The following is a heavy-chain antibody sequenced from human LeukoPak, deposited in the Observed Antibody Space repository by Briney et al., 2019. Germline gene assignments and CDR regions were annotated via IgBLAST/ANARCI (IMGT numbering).Heavy chain of an antibody. D-gene: IGHD3-22*01. V-gene: IGHV3-48*03. CDR3: ARDHSMGVNDSSGYYLDY. CDR2: ISSSGSTI. Sequence: GSLRLSCAASGFTFSRYEMNWVRQAPGKGLEWVSYISSSGSTIYYADSVKGRFTISRDNAKNSLYLQMNSLRAEDTAVYYCARDHSMGVNDSSGYYLDYWGQGTLVTVSS. CDR1: GFTFSRYE. J-gene: IGHJ4*02.